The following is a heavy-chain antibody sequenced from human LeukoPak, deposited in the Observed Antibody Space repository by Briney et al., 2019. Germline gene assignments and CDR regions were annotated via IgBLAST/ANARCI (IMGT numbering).Heavy chain of an antibody. J-gene: IGHJ4*02. CDR2: INPDGNKK. CDR3: ARDLAYSRLDY. D-gene: IGHD5-18*01. Sequence: GSLRLSCAVSGLTFSSSWMDWVRQAPGKGLEWVASINPDGNKKYSADFVKGRFTISRDNAENSLYLQMNSLRVEDTAFYYCARDLAYSRLDYWGQGMLVTVSS. CDR1: GLTFSSSW. V-gene: IGHV3-7*01.